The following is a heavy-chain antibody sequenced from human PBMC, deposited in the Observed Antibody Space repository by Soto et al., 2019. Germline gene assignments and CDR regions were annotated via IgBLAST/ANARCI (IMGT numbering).Heavy chain of an antibody. CDR3: ARDGSDSYGLDV. D-gene: IGHD6-25*01. V-gene: IGHV4-4*07. Sequence: SETLSLTCSVSGGSISSYYWSWIRQPAGKGPEWIGRIYNSGTTNYNPSLKSRVTMSADTSKNQFSLKLTFVAAADTAVYYCARDGSDSYGLDVWGQGTTVTVSS. CDR2: IYNSGTT. CDR1: GGSISSYY. J-gene: IGHJ6*02.